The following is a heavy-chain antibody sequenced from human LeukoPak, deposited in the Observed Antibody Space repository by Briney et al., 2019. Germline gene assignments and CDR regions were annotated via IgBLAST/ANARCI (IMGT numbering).Heavy chain of an antibody. CDR1: GGSFSGYY. J-gene: IGHJ6*03. D-gene: IGHD5-18*01. CDR3: ARGGYSYGPHYYYYYMDV. Sequence: SETLSLTCAVYGGSFSGYYWSWIRQPAGKGLEWIGRIYTSGSTNYNPSLKSRVTMSVDTSKNQFSLKLSSVTAADTAVYYCARGGYSYGPHYYYYYMDVWGKGTTVTISS. CDR2: IYTSGST. V-gene: IGHV4-59*10.